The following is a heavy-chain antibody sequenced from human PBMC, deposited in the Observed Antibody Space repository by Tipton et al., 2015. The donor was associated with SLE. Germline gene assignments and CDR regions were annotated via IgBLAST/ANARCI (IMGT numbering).Heavy chain of an antibody. J-gene: IGHJ5*02. V-gene: IGHV4-38-2*01. CDR1: GFTFSSYA. D-gene: IGHD2-2*02. Sequence: LRLSCAASGFTFSSYAMHWVRQPPGKGLEWIGSIYYSGSTYYNPSLKSRVTISVDTSKNQFSLKLSSVTAADTAVYYCARNGGGYCSRTSCYIRDNWFDPWGQGTLVTVSS. CDR2: IYYSGST. CDR3: ARNGGGYCSRTSCYIRDNWFDP.